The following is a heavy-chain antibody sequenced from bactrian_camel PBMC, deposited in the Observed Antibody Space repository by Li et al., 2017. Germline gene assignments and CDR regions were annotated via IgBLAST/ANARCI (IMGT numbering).Heavy chain of an antibody. Sequence: HVQLVESGGRMVQAGASLRLSCEASTYAITSTCIGWFRQASGKEREWVGSLDSDGRINYADSVKGRFTISKDNRKNTLYLQMNNLKPDDTAMYYCAADDRWSLPRVPDEFKYWGQGTQVTVS. CDR1: TYAITSTC. J-gene: IGHJ4*01. CDR2: LDSDGRI. V-gene: IGHV3S57*01. CDR3: AADDRWSLPRVPDEFKY. D-gene: IGHD6*01.